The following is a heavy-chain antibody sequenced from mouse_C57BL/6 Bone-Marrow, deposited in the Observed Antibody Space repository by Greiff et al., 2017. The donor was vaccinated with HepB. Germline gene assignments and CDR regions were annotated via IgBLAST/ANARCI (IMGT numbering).Heavy chain of an antibody. V-gene: IGHV1-42*01. Sequence: EVQLQQSGPELVKPGASVKISCKASGYSFTGYYMNWVKQSPEKSLEWIGEINPSTGGTTYNQKFKAKATLTVDKSSSTAYMQLKSLTSEDSAVYYCAREATVVAPYFDYWGKGTTLTVSS. CDR1: GYSFTGYY. D-gene: IGHD1-1*01. J-gene: IGHJ2*01. CDR2: INPSTGGT. CDR3: AREATVVAPYFDY.